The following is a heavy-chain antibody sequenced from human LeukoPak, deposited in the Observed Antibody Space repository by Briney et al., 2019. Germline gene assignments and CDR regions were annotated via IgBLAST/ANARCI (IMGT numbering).Heavy chain of an antibody. Sequence: GGSLRLSCAASEFTFGSYWMTWVRQAPGKGLEWVANINRDGSKNHFVDSAKGRFTISRDNSKNTLYLQMNSLRAEDTAVYYCATVQTAAGHYYGMDVWGKGTTVTVSS. J-gene: IGHJ6*04. CDR3: ATVQTAAGHYYGMDV. D-gene: IGHD6-13*01. CDR2: INRDGSKN. CDR1: EFTFGSYW. V-gene: IGHV3-7*03.